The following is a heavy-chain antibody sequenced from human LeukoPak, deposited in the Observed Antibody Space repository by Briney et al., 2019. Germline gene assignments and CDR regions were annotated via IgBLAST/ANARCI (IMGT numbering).Heavy chain of an antibody. CDR1: GFTFSSYG. CDR3: ARDLDVVVPAAITVALHY. V-gene: IGHV3-30*02. Sequence: GGSLRLSCAASGFTFSSYGMHWVRQAPGKGLEWVAFIRYDGSNKYYADSVKGRFTISRDNSKNTLYLQMNSPRAEDTAVYYCARDLDVVVPAAITVALHYWGQGTLVTVSS. CDR2: IRYDGSNK. J-gene: IGHJ4*02. D-gene: IGHD2-2*01.